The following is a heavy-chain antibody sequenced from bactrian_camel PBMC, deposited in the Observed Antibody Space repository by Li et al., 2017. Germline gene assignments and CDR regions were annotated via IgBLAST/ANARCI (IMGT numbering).Heavy chain of an antibody. CDR1: GSGYISGTYC. Sequence: VQSGGSLRLSCAASGSGYISGTYCLGWFRQVPGKEREGVAAIYVGVRNTWYADSVKGRFTISQDSGKSSVYLQMNSLKPEDTAVYYCAAESILPRWWGQRSCPAFDEYAYWGQGTQVTVS. D-gene: IGHD7*01. CDR3: AAESILPRWWGQRSCPAFDEYAY. J-gene: IGHJ4*01. CDR2: IYVGVRNT. V-gene: IGHV3S1*01.